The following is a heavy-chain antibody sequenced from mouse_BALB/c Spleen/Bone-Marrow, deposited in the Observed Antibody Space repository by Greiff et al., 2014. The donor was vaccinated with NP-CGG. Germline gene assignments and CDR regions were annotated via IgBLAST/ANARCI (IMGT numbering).Heavy chain of an antibody. D-gene: IGHD2-1*01. CDR3: AREDGNHVGFAY. Sequence: QVQLQQSGAELMKPGASVKISCKATGYTFSSYWIEWVKQRPGHGLEWIGEILPGSGSTNYNEKFKGKATFTANTSSNTAYMQLGSLTSEDSAVYYCAREDGNHVGFAYWGQGTLVTVSA. CDR2: ILPGSGST. CDR1: GYTFSSYW. V-gene: IGHV1-9*01. J-gene: IGHJ3*01.